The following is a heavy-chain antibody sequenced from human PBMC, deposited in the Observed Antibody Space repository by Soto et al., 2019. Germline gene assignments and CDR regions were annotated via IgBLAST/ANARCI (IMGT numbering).Heavy chain of an antibody. CDR2: IRSQPYGGTT. Sequence: EVYLVESGGGLVEPGRSLRLSCTGSGFPFANFLMSWFRQAPGKGLEWVGFIRSQPYGGTTQYAASVRGRFTISRDDSKGIAYLQMNSLKSEDSGVYYCTGSFLFWGQGTLVTVSS. CDR1: GFPFANFL. D-gene: IGHD3-10*01. J-gene: IGHJ1*01. CDR3: TGSFLF. V-gene: IGHV3-49*03.